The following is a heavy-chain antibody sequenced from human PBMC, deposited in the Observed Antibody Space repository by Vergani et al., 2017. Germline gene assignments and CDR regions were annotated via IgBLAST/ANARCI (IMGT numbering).Heavy chain of an antibody. CDR1: GFTFSSYG. J-gene: IGHJ5*02. V-gene: IGHV3-30*03. D-gene: IGHD3-22*01. CDR3: AIGSSGYLNWFDP. CDR2: ISYDGSNK. Sequence: QVQLVESGGGVVQPGRSLRLSCAASGFTFSSYGMHWVRQAPGKGLEWVAVISYDGSNKYYADSVKGRFTISRDNSKNTLYLQMNSLRAEDTAVYYCAIGSSGYLNWFDPWGQGTLVTVSS.